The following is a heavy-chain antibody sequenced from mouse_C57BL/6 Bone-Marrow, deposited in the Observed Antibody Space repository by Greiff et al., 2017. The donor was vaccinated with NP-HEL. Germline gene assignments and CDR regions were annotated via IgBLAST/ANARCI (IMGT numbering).Heavy chain of an antibody. Sequence: EVQRVESGGGLVQSGRSLRLSCATSGFTFSDFYMEWVRQAPGKGLEWIAASRNKANDYTTEYSASVKGRFIVSRDTSQSILYLRMNALRAEDTAIYYCARDALYGSSPYAMDYWGQGTSVTVSS. CDR3: ARDALYGSSPYAMDY. V-gene: IGHV7-1*01. D-gene: IGHD1-1*01. CDR1: GFTFSDFY. CDR2: SRNKANDYTT. J-gene: IGHJ4*01.